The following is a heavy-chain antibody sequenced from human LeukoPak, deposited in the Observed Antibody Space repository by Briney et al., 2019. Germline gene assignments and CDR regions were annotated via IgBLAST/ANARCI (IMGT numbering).Heavy chain of an antibody. V-gene: IGHV1-58*01. Sequence: GTSVKVSCKASGFTFTSSAVQWVRQARGQRLEWIGWIVVGSGNTNYAQKFQERVTITREMSTSTAYMELSSLRSEDTAVYYCAAGPNPWELPLGDWGQGTLVTVSS. CDR2: IVVGSGNT. CDR1: GFTFTSSA. J-gene: IGHJ4*02. D-gene: IGHD1-26*01. CDR3: AAGPNPWELPLGD.